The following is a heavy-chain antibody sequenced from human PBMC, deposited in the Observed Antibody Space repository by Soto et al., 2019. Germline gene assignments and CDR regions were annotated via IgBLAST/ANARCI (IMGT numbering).Heavy chain of an antibody. CDR1: GFTLDDYA. Sequence: GGSLRLPCAASGFTLDDYAVHWIRQAPGRGLEWVSGISWNSGSIGYADSVKGRFTISRDNAKNSLYLQMNSLRAEDTALYYCAKDMGSSSPLYYYYGMDVWGQGTTVTAP. J-gene: IGHJ6*02. D-gene: IGHD6-6*01. CDR2: ISWNSGSI. V-gene: IGHV3-9*01. CDR3: AKDMGSSSPLYYYYGMDV.